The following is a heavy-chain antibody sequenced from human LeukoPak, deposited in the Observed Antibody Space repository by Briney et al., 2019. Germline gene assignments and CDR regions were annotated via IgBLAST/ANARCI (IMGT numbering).Heavy chain of an antibody. D-gene: IGHD6-13*01. CDR1: GGSISSYY. Sequence: SETLSLTCTVSGGSISSYYWSWIRQPPGKGLEWIGSICYSGSTYYNPSLKSRVTISVDTSKNQFSLKLSSVTAADTAVYYCARGLGYSSSWYPYNWFDPWGQGTLVTVSS. J-gene: IGHJ5*02. CDR3: ARGLGYSSSWYPYNWFDP. V-gene: IGHV4-39*07. CDR2: ICYSGST.